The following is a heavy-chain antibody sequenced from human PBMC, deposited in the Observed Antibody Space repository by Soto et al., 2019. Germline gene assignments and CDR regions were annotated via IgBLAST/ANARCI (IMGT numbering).Heavy chain of an antibody. CDR3: ARARGGYFDY. Sequence: SETLSLTCTVSGGSISSYYWSWIRQPPGKGLEWIGYIYYSGSTNYNPSLKSRVTISVDTSKNQFSLKLSSVTAADTAVYYCARARGGYFDYWGQGTLVTVSS. CDR1: GGSISSYY. J-gene: IGHJ4*02. CDR2: IYYSGST. V-gene: IGHV4-59*08.